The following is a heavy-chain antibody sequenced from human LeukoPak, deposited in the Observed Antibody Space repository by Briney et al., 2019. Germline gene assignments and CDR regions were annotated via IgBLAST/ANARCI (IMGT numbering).Heavy chain of an antibody. CDR3: ARGRSSSWLPEDY. CDR1: GYTFTSYD. J-gene: IGHJ4*02. Sequence: ASVTVSCTASGYTFTSYDINWVRQATGQGLEWMGWMNPNSGNTGYAQKFQGRVTMTRNTSISTAYMELSSLRSEDTAVYYCARGRSSSWLPEDYWGQGTLVTVSS. CDR2: MNPNSGNT. D-gene: IGHD6-13*01. V-gene: IGHV1-8*01.